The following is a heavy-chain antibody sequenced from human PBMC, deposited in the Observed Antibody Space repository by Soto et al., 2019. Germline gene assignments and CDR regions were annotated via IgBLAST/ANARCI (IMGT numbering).Heavy chain of an antibody. J-gene: IGHJ4*02. D-gene: IGHD3-3*01. Sequence: EVQLVESGGGLVQPGRSLRLSCAASGFTFDDYAMHWVRQAPGKGLEWVSGISWNSGSIGYADSVKGRFTISRDNAKNSLYLQMNRLRAEDTALYYCAIAGFWSGYYSLVDYWGQGTLVTVSS. CDR2: ISWNSGSI. CDR1: GFTFDDYA. CDR3: AIAGFWSGYYSLVDY. V-gene: IGHV3-9*01.